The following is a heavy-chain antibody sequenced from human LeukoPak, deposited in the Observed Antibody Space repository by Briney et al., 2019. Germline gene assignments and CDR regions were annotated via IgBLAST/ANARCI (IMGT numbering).Heavy chain of an antibody. CDR2: IIPIFGTA. CDR3: AGTGYYYDSSGYYSP. V-gene: IGHV1-69*13. J-gene: IGHJ5*02. Sequence: GASVEVSCKASGGTFSSYAISWVRQAPGQGLEWMGGIIPIFGTANYAQKFQGRVTITADESTSTAYMELSSLRSEDTAVYYCAGTGYYYDSSGYYSPWGQGTLVTVSS. D-gene: IGHD3-22*01. CDR1: GGTFSSYA.